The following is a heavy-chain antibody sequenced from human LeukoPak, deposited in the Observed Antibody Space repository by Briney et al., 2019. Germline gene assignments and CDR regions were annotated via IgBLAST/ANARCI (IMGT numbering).Heavy chain of an antibody. V-gene: IGHV6-1*01. J-gene: IGHJ4*02. Sequence: SQTLSLTCGISGDSVSSITAAWNLIRQSPSRGLEWLGRTYYRSKWYSDYAVSVKSRITINPDTSKSQVTLQLNSVTPEDTAVYYCAREVAGTYYFDFWGQGTLVTVS. CDR3: AREVAGTYYFDF. D-gene: IGHD6-19*01. CDR1: GDSVSSITAA. CDR2: TYYRSKWYS.